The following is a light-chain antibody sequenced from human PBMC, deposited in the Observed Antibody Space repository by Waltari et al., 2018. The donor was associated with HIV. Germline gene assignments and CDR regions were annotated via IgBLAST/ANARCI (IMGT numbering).Light chain of an antibody. CDR1: NSNIGSNT. CDR3: ASWDDSLNGVV. Sequence: QSVLTQPPSTSGTPGQRVTISCSGSNSNIGSNTVNWYQQVPGEAPKPLIYSNDQRPSGVPDRFSGSKSDTSASLAISGLQSEDETDYYCASWDDSLNGVVFGGGTKLTAL. CDR2: SND. J-gene: IGLJ2*01. V-gene: IGLV1-44*01.